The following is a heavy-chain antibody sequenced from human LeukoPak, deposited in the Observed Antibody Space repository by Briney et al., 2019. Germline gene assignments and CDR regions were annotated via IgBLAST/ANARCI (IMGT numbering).Heavy chain of an antibody. Sequence: SETLSLTCTVSGGSISSGLYYWSWIRQPAGKGLEWIGRIYNSGSPKYNPSLKSRVTISVVTSKNQFSLKLTSVTAADTAVYYCASEGSAAGTFFGYWGQGTLVTVSS. J-gene: IGHJ4*02. V-gene: IGHV4-61*02. CDR1: GGSISSGLYY. CDR3: ASEGSAAGTFFGY. CDR2: IYNSGSP. D-gene: IGHD6-13*01.